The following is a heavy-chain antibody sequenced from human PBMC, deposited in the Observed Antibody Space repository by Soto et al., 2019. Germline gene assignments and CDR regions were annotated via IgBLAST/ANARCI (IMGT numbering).Heavy chain of an antibody. CDR3: AREIVVVVAARRSSYGMDV. CDR2: IWYDGSNK. V-gene: IGHV3-33*01. D-gene: IGHD2-15*01. J-gene: IGHJ6*02. Sequence: PGGSLRLSCAASGFTFSSYGMHWVRQAPGKGLEWVAVIWYDGSNKYYADSVKGRFTISRDNSKNTLYLQMNSLRAEDTAVYYCAREIVVVVAARRSSYGMDVWGQGTTVTVS. CDR1: GFTFSSYG.